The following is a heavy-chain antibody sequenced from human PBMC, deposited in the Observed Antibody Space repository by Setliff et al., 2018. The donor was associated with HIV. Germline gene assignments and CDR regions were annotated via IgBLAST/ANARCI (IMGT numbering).Heavy chain of an antibody. V-gene: IGHV3-20*04. CDR3: ASLAVQYYNFWSGYLGDYYNMDV. CDR1: GFIFDDYD. Sequence: GESLKISCAASGFIFDDYDMSWVRQVPGKGLEWVSGINGNGGNTGYADSVKGRFTISRDNAKNFLYLQMNSLRAEDTALYYCASLAVQYYNFWSGYLGDYYNMDVWGKGTTVTVS. D-gene: IGHD3-3*01. CDR2: INGNGGNT. J-gene: IGHJ6*03.